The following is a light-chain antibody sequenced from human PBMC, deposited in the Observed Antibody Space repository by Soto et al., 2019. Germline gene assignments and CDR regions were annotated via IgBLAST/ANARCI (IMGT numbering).Light chain of an antibody. J-gene: IGLJ1*01. CDR2: EVS. CDR3: SSYTTDTPYV. V-gene: IGLV2-14*01. Sequence: QSALTQPASVSGSPGQSITISCTGTSSDVGSYNYVSWYQQHPGKAPKLIIYEVSNRPSGVSNRFSGSKSGNTASLTISGLQAEDETDYYCSSYTTDTPYVFGTGTKLTVL. CDR1: SSDVGSYNY.